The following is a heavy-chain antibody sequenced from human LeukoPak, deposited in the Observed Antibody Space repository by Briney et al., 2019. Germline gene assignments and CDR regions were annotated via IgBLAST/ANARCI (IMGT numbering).Heavy chain of an antibody. CDR2: INPKSGDA. D-gene: IGHD2-21*01. Sequence: GASVKVSCKASGYTFTDFYIHWVRQAPGQGLEWVGWINPKSGDAKYSQKFEGRVTVTRDTSINTAYMHLRGLISDDAAVYFCATVDWAGLDNTPYRLFGYWGQVTLVNVSS. V-gene: IGHV1-2*02. J-gene: IGHJ4*02. CDR3: ATVDWAGLDNTPYRLFGY. CDR1: GYTFTDFY.